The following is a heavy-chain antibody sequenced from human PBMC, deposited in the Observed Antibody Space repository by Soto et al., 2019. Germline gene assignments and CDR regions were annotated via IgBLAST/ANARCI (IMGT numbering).Heavy chain of an antibody. CDR1: GLTFSSYA. CDR2: ISYDGSNK. Sequence: GGSLRLSCAASGLTFSSYAMHWVRQAPGKGLEWVAVISYDGSNKYYADSVKGRFTISRDNSKNTLYLQMNSLRAEDTAVYYCARKLLRYFDWINYYGMDVWGQGTTVTVSS. J-gene: IGHJ6*02. V-gene: IGHV3-30-3*01. D-gene: IGHD3-9*01. CDR3: ARKLLRYFDWINYYGMDV.